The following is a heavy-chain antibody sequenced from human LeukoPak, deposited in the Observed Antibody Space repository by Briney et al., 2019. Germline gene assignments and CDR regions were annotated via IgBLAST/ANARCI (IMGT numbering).Heavy chain of an antibody. CDR2: ISSSSSYI. V-gene: IGHV3-21*01. CDR1: GFTFSSYS. J-gene: IGHJ3*02. CDR3: ARAGKHDAFDI. Sequence: GGSLRLPCAASGFTFSSYSMNWVRQAPGKGLEWVSSISSSSSYIYYADSVKGRFTISRDNAKNSLYLQMNSLRAEDTAVYYCARAGKHDAFDIWGQGTMVTVSS. D-gene: IGHD3-10*01.